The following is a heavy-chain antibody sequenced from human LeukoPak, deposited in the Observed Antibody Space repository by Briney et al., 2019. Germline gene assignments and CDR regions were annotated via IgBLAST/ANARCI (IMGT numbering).Heavy chain of an antibody. Sequence: GGSLRLSCSASGFTFSSYGMHWVSQAPGKGLEWGAVIWYDGSDKYYTDYVKRRFTIFRDNSEITLYLQMNSLRAEDTAIYYCARAGDAFDIWGQGTMVTVSS. CDR1: GFTFSSYG. V-gene: IGHV3-33*01. CDR2: IWYDGSDK. CDR3: ARAGDAFDI. J-gene: IGHJ3*02.